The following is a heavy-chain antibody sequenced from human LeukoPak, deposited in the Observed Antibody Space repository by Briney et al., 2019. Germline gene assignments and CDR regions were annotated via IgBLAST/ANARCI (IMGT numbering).Heavy chain of an antibody. Sequence: GGSLRLSCVASGLTVSNHWMSWVRQAPGKGLEWVANIREERGQEYYVDSVKGRFTISKNSAKNSLYLQMNTLRVEDTAMYYYASLDTAKQPLANHWGQGTLVTVSS. J-gene: IGHJ5*02. CDR1: GLTVSNHW. V-gene: IGHV3-7*03. CDR2: IREERGQE. D-gene: IGHD5-18*01. CDR3: ASLDTAKQPLANH.